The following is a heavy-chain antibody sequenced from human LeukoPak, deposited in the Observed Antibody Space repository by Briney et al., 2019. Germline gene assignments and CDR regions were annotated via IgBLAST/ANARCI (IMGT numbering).Heavy chain of an antibody. CDR1: GFTFSSYG. CDR3: AKDLDGDSTYYYGMDV. J-gene: IGHJ6*02. Sequence: PGGSLRLSCAASGFTFSSYGMHWVRQAPGKGLEWVAVISYDGSNKYYADSVKGRFTISRDNSKNTLYLQMNSLRAEDTAVYYCAKDLDGDSTYYYGMDVWSQGTTVTVSS. V-gene: IGHV3-30*18. D-gene: IGHD4-17*01. CDR2: ISYDGSNK.